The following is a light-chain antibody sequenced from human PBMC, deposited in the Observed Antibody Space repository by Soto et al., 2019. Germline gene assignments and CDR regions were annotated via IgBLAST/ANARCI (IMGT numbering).Light chain of an antibody. CDR2: AGS. V-gene: IGKV1-39*01. CDR3: QQSYSTPFT. J-gene: IGKJ3*01. Sequence: DIPMTQSPSSLSASVGDRVTITCRASQSISSYLNWYQQKPGKAPKLLIYAGSSLQSGVPSRFSGSGSGTDFTLTISSLQPEDFATYYCQQSYSTPFTFGPGTKVDIK. CDR1: QSISSY.